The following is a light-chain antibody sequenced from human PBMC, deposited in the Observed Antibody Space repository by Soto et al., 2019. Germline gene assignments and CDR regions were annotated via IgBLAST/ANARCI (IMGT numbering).Light chain of an antibody. J-gene: IGKJ2*01. CDR3: QQYGSSPRT. Sequence: EIVLTQSPGTLSLSPGERATLSCRASQSVGSSYLAWYQQKPGQAPRLLIYGASSRATGIPDRFSGSWSGTDFTLTISRLEPEDFAVYYCQQYGSSPRTFGQGTKLDIK. CDR1: QSVGSSY. CDR2: GAS. V-gene: IGKV3-20*01.